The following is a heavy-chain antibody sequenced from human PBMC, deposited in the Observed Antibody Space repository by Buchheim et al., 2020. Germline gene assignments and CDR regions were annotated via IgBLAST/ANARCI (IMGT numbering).Heavy chain of an antibody. CDR2: ISSSSSYI. CDR3: ARAHTTEWLLETSYYGMDV. V-gene: IGHV3-21*01. D-gene: IGHD3-3*01. Sequence: EVQLVESGGGLVKPGGSLRLSCAASGFTFSSYSMNWVRQAPGKGLEWVSSISSSSSYIYYADSVKGRFTISRDNAKNSLYLQMNSLRAEDTAVYYCARAHTTEWLLETSYYGMDVWGQGTT. CDR1: GFTFSSYS. J-gene: IGHJ6*02.